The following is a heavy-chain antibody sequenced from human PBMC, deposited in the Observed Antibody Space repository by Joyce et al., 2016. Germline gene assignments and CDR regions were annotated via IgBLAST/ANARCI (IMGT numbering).Heavy chain of an antibody. CDR1: GYKFTNYW. CDR3: AKGMYFYGSGGYYQDPFNI. V-gene: IGHV5-51*01. Sequence: EVQLVQSGAEVKKPGESLKISCKGSGYKFTNYWIGWVGQMPGKVLELMGFGYSGDSETKYSPSFQGQVIISADKSVSTAYLQWSSLKASDTAIYYCAKGMYFYGSGGYYQDPFNIWGQGTMVTVSS. J-gene: IGHJ3*02. CDR2: GYSGDSET. D-gene: IGHD3-22*01.